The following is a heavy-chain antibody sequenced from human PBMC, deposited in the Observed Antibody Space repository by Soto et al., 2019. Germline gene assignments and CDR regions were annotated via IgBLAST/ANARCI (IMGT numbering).Heavy chain of an antibody. CDR2: IYWSGDE. CDR1: GFSLTTSGVG. J-gene: IGHJ3*02. D-gene: IGHD6-6*01. CDR3: ARGPAARPVFAFDI. V-gene: IGHV2-5*01. Sequence: SGPTLVNPTQTLTLTCSFSGFSLTTSGVGVGWIRQPPGKALEWLAHIYWSGDEHYRPSLKSRLSITKDTSKNQVVLTMTNMEPVEAATYYCARGPAARPVFAFDIWGQGTMVTLSS.